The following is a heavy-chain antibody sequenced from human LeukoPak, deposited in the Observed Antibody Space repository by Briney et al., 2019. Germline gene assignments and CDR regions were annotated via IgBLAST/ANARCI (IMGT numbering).Heavy chain of an antibody. Sequence: SETLSLTCTVSGYSISSGYYWGWIRQPPGKGLEWIGSIYHSGSTYYNPSLKSRVTISVDTSKNQFSLRLNSVTAADTAVYYCARGNLWDYRRYYYYMDVWGKGTTVTVSS. D-gene: IGHD4-11*01. CDR1: GYSISSGYY. CDR2: IYHSGST. J-gene: IGHJ6*03. V-gene: IGHV4-38-2*02. CDR3: ARGNLWDYRRYYYYMDV.